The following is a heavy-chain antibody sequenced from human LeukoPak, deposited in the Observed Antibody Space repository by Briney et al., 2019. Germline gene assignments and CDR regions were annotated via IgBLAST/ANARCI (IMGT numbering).Heavy chain of an antibody. D-gene: IGHD1-26*01. J-gene: IGHJ3*02. CDR2: IKQDGSEK. CDR3: ARSSGSYYGYAFDI. V-gene: IGHV3-7*01. Sequence: GGSLRLSCAASGFAFSSYWMSWVRQAPGKGLEWVANIKQDGSEKYYVDSVKGRFTISRDNAKNPLCLQMNSLRAEDTAVYYCARSSGSYYGYAFDIWGQGTMVTVSS. CDR1: GFAFSSYW.